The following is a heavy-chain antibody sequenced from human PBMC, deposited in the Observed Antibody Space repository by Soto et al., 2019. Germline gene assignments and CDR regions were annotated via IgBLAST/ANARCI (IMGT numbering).Heavy chain of an antibody. CDR2: ISSSGDAI. J-gene: IGHJ6*02. Sequence: EVQLVESGGALVQPGGPLRLSCEASGFIFSDYTMTWFRQAPGRGLELVSNISSSGDAIFYAESVKGRFTVSRDNAKNSLYLQMNSLRDDDTAVYFCARDHGGSTWFVGVYYFFGMDVWGQGTAVTVSS. D-gene: IGHD6-13*01. CDR1: GFIFSDYT. CDR3: ARDHGGSTWFVGVYYFFGMDV. V-gene: IGHV3-48*02.